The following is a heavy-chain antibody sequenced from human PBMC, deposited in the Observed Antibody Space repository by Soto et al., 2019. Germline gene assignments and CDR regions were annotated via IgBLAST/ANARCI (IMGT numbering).Heavy chain of an antibody. V-gene: IGHV1-18*04. CDR2: ISAYNGNT. CDR1: GYTFTSYG. Sequence: VQLVQSGAEVKKPGASVKVSCKASGYTFTSYGISWVRQAPGQGLEWMGWISAYNGNTNYAQKLQGRVTMTTDTSTSTAYMELRSLRSDDTAVYYCARDSTLTHYSSSAHYYYYGMDVWGQGTTVTVSS. D-gene: IGHD6-6*01. J-gene: IGHJ6*02. CDR3: ARDSTLTHYSSSAHYYYYGMDV.